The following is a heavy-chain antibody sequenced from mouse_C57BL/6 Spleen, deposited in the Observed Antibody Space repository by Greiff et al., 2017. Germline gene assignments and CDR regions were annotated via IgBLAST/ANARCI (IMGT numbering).Heavy chain of an antibody. CDR3: ARALYDYDYAMDY. J-gene: IGHJ4*01. CDR1: GYTFTSYW. V-gene: IGHV1-69*01. Sequence: QVQLQQPGAELVMPGASVKLSCKASGYTFTSYWMHWVKQRPGQGLEWIGEIDPSDSYTNYTQKFKGKSTLTVDKSSSTAYMQLSSLTSEDSAVYYCARALYDYDYAMDYWGQGTSVTVSS. D-gene: IGHD2-4*01. CDR2: IDPSDSYT.